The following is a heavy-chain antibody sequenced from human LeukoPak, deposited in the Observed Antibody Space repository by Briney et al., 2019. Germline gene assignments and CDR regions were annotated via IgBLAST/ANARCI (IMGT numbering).Heavy chain of an antibody. V-gene: IGHV1-69*05. D-gene: IGHD3-22*01. CDR2: IIPIFGTA. CDR1: GYTFSSYG. J-gene: IGHJ5*02. CDR3: ARGADSRWFDP. Sequence: GASVKVSCKASGYTFSSYGISWVRQAPGQGLEWMGGIIPIFGTANYAQKFQGRVTITTDESTSTAYMELSSLRSEDTAVYYCARGADSRWFDPWGQGTLVTVSS.